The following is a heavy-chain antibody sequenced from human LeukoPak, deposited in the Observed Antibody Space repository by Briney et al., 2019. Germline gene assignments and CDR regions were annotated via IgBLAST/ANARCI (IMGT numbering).Heavy chain of an antibody. Sequence: PGGSLRLSCAASGFTFSSYSMNWVRQAPGKGLEWVSSISSSSSYIYYADSVKGRFTISRDNAKNSLYLQMNSLRAEDTAVYYCARALFGEPDAFDIWGQGTMVTVSS. D-gene: IGHD3-10*01. V-gene: IGHV3-21*01. CDR3: ARALFGEPDAFDI. J-gene: IGHJ3*02. CDR1: GFTFSSYS. CDR2: ISSSSSYI.